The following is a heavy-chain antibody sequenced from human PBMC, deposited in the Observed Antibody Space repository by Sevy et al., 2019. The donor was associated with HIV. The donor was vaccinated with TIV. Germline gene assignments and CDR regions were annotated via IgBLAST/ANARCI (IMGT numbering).Heavy chain of an antibody. D-gene: IGHD4-17*01. V-gene: IGHV3-11*01. CDR1: GFTFSDYY. CDR2: ISGSDGTT. J-gene: IGHJ6*02. Sequence: GGSLRLSCAASGFTFSDYYMSWIRQAPGKGLEWISDISGSDGTTYYADSVKGRFTISRDNAKNSLYLKMNSLRAEDTAVYYCARDHVKDGDLGDYYYYAMDVWGQGTTVTVSS. CDR3: ARDHVKDGDLGDYYYYAMDV.